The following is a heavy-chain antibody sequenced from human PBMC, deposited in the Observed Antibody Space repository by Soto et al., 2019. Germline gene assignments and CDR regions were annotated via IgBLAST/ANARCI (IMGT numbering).Heavy chain of an antibody. J-gene: IGHJ4*02. CDR2: IYYSGST. CDR1: GGSISSGGYY. V-gene: IGHV4-31*03. D-gene: IGHD6-13*01. Sequence: PSETLSLTCTVSGGSISSGGYYWSWIRQHPGKGLEWIGYIYYSGSTYYNPSLKSRVTISVDTSKNQFSLKLSSVTAADTAVYYCARGGGIAAAGTFDCWGQGTLVTVSS. CDR3: ARGGGIAAAGTFDC.